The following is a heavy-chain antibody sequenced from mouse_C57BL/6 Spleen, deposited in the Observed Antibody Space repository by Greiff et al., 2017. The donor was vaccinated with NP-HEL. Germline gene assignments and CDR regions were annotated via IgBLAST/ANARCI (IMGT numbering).Heavy chain of an antibody. CDR1: GFTFSSYA. J-gene: IGHJ1*01. CDR3: ARGGVWLLAWDFDD. CDR2: ISDGGSYT. V-gene: IGHV5-4*01. D-gene: IGHD2-2*01. Sequence: EVQRVESGGGLVKPGGSLKLSCAASGFTFSSYAMSWVRQTPGKRLEWVATISDGGSYTNYTDNVKGRVTIARDNAKNNLYLQMSRLKSEDTAMYYCARGGVWLLAWDFDDWGPGTTVTVSS.